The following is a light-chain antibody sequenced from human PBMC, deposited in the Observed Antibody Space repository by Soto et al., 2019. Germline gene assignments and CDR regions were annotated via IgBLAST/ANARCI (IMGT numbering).Light chain of an antibody. CDR3: QQTYDTPPYT. V-gene: IGKV1-39*01. J-gene: IGKJ2*01. CDR1: QSISIY. CDR2: AAS. Sequence: DIQMTQSPSSLSASVGERVTITCRACQSISIYVNWYQQKPGKAPNLLIYAASTLQSGVPSRFSGSGSGTDFTLTIGSLQPEDFATYYCQQTYDTPPYTFGQGTKLEI.